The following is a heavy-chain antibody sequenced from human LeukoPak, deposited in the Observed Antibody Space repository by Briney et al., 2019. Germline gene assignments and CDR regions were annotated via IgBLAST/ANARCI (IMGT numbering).Heavy chain of an antibody. Sequence: ESGPTLVNPTQTLTLTCTFSGFSLSTSGMRVSWVRQPRAKPLEWLEGIDWDDDKFYSTSLKTRLTISKDTSKNQVVLTMTNMDPVDAATYYCARTSDYGGNIMGFDYWGQGTLVTVSS. J-gene: IGHJ4*02. CDR3: ARTSDYGGNIMGFDY. CDR1: GFSLSTSGMR. CDR2: IDWDDDK. D-gene: IGHD4-23*01. V-gene: IGHV2-70*04.